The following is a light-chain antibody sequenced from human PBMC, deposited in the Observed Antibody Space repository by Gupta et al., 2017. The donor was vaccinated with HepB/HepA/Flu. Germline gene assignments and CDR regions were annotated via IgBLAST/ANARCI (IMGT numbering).Light chain of an antibody. CDR2: QNK. V-gene: IGLV1-51*02. J-gene: IGLJ1*01. CDR1: STNIGDNY. CDR3: GTWDNGLIAYV. Sequence: QSVLTQPPSVSAAPGQKVTISCSGSSTNIGDNYVSWYQQLPGTAPQLLISQNKERPSGIPDRFSGSRSGVSATLSITGLQTGDEAEYYCGTWDNGLIAYVFGSGTQVTVL.